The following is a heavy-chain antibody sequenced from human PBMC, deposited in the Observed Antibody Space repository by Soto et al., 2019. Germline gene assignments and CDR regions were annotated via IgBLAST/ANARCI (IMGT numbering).Heavy chain of an antibody. D-gene: IGHD4-17*01. V-gene: IGHV4-4*02. CDR1: GGSISSSNW. CDR2: IYHSGST. J-gene: IGHJ6*02. Sequence: SETLSLTCAVSGGSISSSNWWSWVRQPPGKGLEWIGEIYHSGSTNYNPSLKSRVTISVDKSKNQFSLKLSSVTAAVTAVYYCARVRKTTVNPYYYYGMDVWGQGTTVT. CDR3: ARVRKTTVNPYYYYGMDV.